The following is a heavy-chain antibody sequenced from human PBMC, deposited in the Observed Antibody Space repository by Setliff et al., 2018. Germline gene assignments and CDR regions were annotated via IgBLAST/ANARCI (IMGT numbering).Heavy chain of an antibody. CDR1: GYSISSGYI. CDR2: IGHTGSI. V-gene: IGHV4-38-2*02. CDR3: ARDLGHGGDSDY. J-gene: IGHJ4*02. D-gene: IGHD2-21*02. Sequence: TPSETLSLTCTVSGYSISSGYIWGWIRQPPGKGLEWVGNIGHTGSINYNPSLKSRLTISRDTSKNQVSLKLNSVTATDTAVYYCARDLGHGGDSDYWGQGIQVTVSS.